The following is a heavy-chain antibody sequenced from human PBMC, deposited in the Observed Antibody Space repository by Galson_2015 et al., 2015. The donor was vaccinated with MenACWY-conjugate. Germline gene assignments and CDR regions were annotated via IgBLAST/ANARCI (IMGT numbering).Heavy chain of an antibody. V-gene: IGHV3-53*01. CDR2: VDRVGAT. J-gene: IGHJ4*02. D-gene: IGHD6-25*01. CDR3: SRGYDLCGYFRV. Sequence: SLRLSCAVSGFSVTDTCLSWVRQAPGKGPEWIAMVDRVGATIYADSVRNRFTVFRDNFKNTVMLQMKRLRAEDTAVYRYSRGYDLCGYFRVWGQGAQATVS. CDR1: GFSVTDTC.